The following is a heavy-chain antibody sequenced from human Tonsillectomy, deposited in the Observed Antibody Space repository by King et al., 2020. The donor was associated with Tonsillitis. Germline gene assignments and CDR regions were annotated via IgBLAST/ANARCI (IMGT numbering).Heavy chain of an antibody. CDR1: NGSISGHY. V-gene: IGHV4-59*08. CDR2: IYNSGST. Sequence: QLQESGPGLVKPSETLSLTCTVSNGSISGHYWSWIRQPPGKGLEWIGYIYNSGSTNYNPSLKSRVTISLDTSKNQFSLKLSSVTAADTAVYYCARQIYFDFWGQGTLVTVSS. CDR3: ARQIYFDF. J-gene: IGHJ4*02.